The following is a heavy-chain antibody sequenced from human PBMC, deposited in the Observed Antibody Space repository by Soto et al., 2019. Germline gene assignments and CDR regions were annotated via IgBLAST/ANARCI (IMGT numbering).Heavy chain of an antibody. CDR3: ARDKSTGLFDY. CDR2: INHSGST. V-gene: IGHV4-34*01. D-gene: IGHD2-8*02. J-gene: IGHJ4*02. Sequence: PSETLSLTCAVYGGSFSGYYWTWIRQPPGTGLEWIGEINHSGSTNYNPSLKSRVTISVDTSKNQFSLKLTSLTAADTAVYYCARDKSTGLFDYWGQGTLV. CDR1: GGSFSGYY.